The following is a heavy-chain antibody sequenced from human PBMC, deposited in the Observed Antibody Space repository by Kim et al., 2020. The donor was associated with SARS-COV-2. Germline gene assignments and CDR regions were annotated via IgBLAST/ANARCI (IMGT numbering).Heavy chain of an antibody. D-gene: IGHD3-22*01. CDR1: GYSISSGYY. CDR3: ASYARRNYDSSGYYGY. V-gene: IGHV4-38-2*02. J-gene: IGHJ4*01. Sequence: SETLSLTCTVSGYSISSGYYWGWIRQPPGKGLEWIGSIYHSGSTYYNPSLKSRVTISVDTSKNQFSLKLSSVTAADTAVYYCASYARRNYDSSGYYGYWG. CDR2: IYHSGST.